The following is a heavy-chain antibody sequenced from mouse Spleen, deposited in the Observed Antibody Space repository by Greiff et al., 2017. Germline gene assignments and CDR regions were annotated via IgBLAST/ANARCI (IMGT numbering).Heavy chain of an antibody. V-gene: IGHV1-82*01. J-gene: IGHJ4*01. CDR3: AREGQLLYYAMDY. D-gene: IGHD3-3*01. Sequence: QVQLQQSGPELVKPGASVKISCKASGYAFSSSWMNWVKQRPGKGLEWIGRIYPGDGDTNYNGKFKGKATLTADKSSSTAYMQLSSLTSEDSAVYFCAREGQLLYYAMDYWGQGTSVTVSS. CDR2: IYPGDGDT. CDR1: GYAFSSSW.